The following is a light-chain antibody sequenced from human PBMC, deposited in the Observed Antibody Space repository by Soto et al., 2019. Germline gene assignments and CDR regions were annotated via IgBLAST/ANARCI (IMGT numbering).Light chain of an antibody. V-gene: IGKV3-15*01. CDR2: GAS. CDR1: QSVSSN. J-gene: IGKJ4*01. CDR3: QQYGSSPLT. Sequence: EIVMTQSPATLSVSPGGRAPLSCRASQSVSSNLAWYQQKPGQAPRLLIYGASTRATGIPARFSGRGSGTEFTLTISRLEPEDFAVYYCQQYGSSPLTFGGGTKVDI.